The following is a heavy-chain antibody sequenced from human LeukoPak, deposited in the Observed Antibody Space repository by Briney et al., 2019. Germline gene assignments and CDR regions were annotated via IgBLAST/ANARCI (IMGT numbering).Heavy chain of an antibody. Sequence: SETLSLTCIVSGGSTSSYYWSWIRQPPGKGLEWIGYIHYSGSTNYNPSLESRVTISLDTSKNQFSLKLSSVTAADTAVYYCARLFWSDSHSFDYWGQGTLVTVSS. CDR1: GGSTSSYY. CDR3: ARLFWSDSHSFDY. CDR2: IHYSGST. D-gene: IGHD3-3*01. J-gene: IGHJ4*02. V-gene: IGHV4-59*01.